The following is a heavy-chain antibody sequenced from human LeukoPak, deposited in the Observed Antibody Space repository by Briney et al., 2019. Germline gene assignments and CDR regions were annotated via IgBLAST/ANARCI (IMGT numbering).Heavy chain of an antibody. D-gene: IGHD6-19*01. J-gene: IGHJ6*02. CDR1: GYTFTGYY. Sequence: GASLKVSCKASGYTFTGYYMHWVRHAPGQGLEWMGWINPNSGGTNYAQKFQGRVTMARDTSISTAYMELSRLRSDDTAVYYCASDIAVAGTSPLRNYYYGMDVWGQGTTVTVSS. CDR2: INPNSGGT. CDR3: ASDIAVAGTSPLRNYYYGMDV. V-gene: IGHV1-2*02.